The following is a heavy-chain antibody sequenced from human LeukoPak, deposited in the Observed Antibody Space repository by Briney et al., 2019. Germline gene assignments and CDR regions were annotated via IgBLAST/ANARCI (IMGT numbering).Heavy chain of an antibody. D-gene: IGHD2-21*01. V-gene: IGHV1-8*03. J-gene: IGHJ4*02. CDR3: AKGGDWEQELAGYYDY. CDR1: GYNFTRDD. Sequence: ASVKVSCKASGYNFTRDDLSWVLQAPGQGLEWMGWMNPKSGYSGYAQKFQGRVSITRNTSINTAYLELSRLTSEDTAVYYCAKGGDWEQELAGYYDYWGPGTLVTVSS. CDR2: MNPKSGYS.